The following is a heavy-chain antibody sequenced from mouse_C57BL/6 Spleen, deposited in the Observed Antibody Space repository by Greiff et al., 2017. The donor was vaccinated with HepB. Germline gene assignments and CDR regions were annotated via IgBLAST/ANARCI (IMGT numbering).Heavy chain of an antibody. J-gene: IGHJ1*03. CDR3: ARRGIYYDYTSYWYFDV. CDR1: GYTFTSYW. D-gene: IGHD2-4*01. Sequence: QVQLQQPGAELVMPGASVKLSCKASGYTFTSYWMHWVKQRPGQGLEWIGEIDPSDSYTNYNQKFKGKSTLTVDKSSSTAYMQLSSLTSEDSAVYYCARRGIYYDYTSYWYFDVWGTGTTVTVSS. V-gene: IGHV1-69*01. CDR2: IDPSDSYT.